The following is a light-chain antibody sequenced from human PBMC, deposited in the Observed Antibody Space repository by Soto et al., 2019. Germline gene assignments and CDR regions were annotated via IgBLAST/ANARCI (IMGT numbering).Light chain of an antibody. CDR1: RSDACGYNY. Sequence: QSALTQPASVSGSPGQSITISCTGTRSDACGYNYVSWYQHHPGKAPKLMIYDVSNRPSGVSNRFSGSKSGNTASLSISGLQPEDEADYYCSSYRTSNTRQIVCGAGTKVTVL. CDR2: DVS. V-gene: IGLV2-14*03. CDR3: SSYRTSNTRQIV. J-gene: IGLJ1*01.